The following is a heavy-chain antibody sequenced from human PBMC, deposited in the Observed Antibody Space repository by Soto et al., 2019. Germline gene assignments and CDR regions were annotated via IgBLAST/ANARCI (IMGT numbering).Heavy chain of an antibody. CDR3: ARLKYDFWSGYLHDYYYYGMHV. V-gene: IGHV4-61*01. J-gene: IGHJ6*02. Sequence: SSETLSLTCTVSGGSVSSGSYYWSWIRQPPGKGLEWIGYIYYSGSNNYNPSLKSRVTISVDTSKNQFSLKLSSVTAADTAVYYCARLKYDFWSGYLHDYYYYGMHVWGQGTTVTVSS. CDR1: GGSVSSGSYY. D-gene: IGHD3-3*01. CDR2: IYYSGSN.